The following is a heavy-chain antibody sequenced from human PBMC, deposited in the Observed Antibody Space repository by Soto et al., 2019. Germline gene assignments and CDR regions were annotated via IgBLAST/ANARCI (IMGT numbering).Heavy chain of an antibody. CDR2: VDPNSGNT. J-gene: IGHJ3*02. Sequence: ASVKVSCKASGYTFTIYEINWVRQATGQGLEWMGWVDPNSGNTGYTQKFQGRVTMTRNTSISTAYMELSSLRSEDTAVYYCAREGVTAEDAFDIWGQGTMVTVSS. CDR1: GYTFTIYE. V-gene: IGHV1-8*01. CDR3: AREGVTAEDAFDI. D-gene: IGHD2-8*01.